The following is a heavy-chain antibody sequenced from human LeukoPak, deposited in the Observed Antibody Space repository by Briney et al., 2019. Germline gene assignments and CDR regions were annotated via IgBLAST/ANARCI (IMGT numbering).Heavy chain of an antibody. CDR3: ARDRWFDP. J-gene: IGHJ5*02. Sequence: PSETLSLTCAVYGGSFSGYSWSWIRQPPGKGLEWIGEINHSGSTNYNPSLKSRVTISVNTSKNQFSLKLSSVTAADTAVYYCARDRWFDPWGQGTLVTVSS. V-gene: IGHV4-34*01. CDR1: GGSFSGYS. CDR2: INHSGST.